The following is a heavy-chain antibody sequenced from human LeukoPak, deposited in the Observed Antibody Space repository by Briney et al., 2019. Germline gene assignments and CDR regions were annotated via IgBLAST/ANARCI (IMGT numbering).Heavy chain of an antibody. CDR2: IYYSGST. CDR3: ARGSSGWYLVAFDI. CDR1: GGSINTYY. D-gene: IGHD6-19*01. J-gene: IGHJ3*02. Sequence: PSETLSLTCTVSGGSINTYYWSWIRQPPGKGLEWIGYIYYSGSTNYNPSLKSRVTISVDTYKNQFSLKLSSVTAADTAVYYCARGSSGWYLVAFDIWGQGTMVTVSS. V-gene: IGHV4-59*01.